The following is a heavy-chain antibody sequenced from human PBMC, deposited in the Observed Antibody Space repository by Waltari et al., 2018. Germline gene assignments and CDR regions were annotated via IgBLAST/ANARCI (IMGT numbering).Heavy chain of an antibody. J-gene: IGHJ4*02. CDR3: GRDRGVDTVWF. CDR2: VPPHNGNT. V-gene: IGHV1-18*01. CDR1: GYTFTDYG. Sequence: QVQLVQSGTEVKKPGASVKVTCKASGYTFTDYGISWVRQAPGQGLEWMGWVPPHNGNTKYLQKFQGRVTMTTDTSTRTAYMELRSLRSDDTAVYYCGRDRGVDTVWFWGQGTLVTVSS. D-gene: IGHD5-18*01.